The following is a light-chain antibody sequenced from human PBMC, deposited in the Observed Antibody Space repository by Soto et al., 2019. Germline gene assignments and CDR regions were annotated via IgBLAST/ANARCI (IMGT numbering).Light chain of an antibody. CDR3: SSSTDTDTLVI. J-gene: IGLJ2*01. V-gene: IGLV2-11*01. CDR1: SSDVGSYDY. CDR2: NVN. Sequence: QSALIQPPSVSGSPGQSVTISCTGTSSDVGSYDYVSWYQQHPGTVPKPMIYNVNTRPSGVPDRFSGSKSGNTASMTISGLQTEDEASYYCSSSTDTDTLVIFGGGTKLTVL.